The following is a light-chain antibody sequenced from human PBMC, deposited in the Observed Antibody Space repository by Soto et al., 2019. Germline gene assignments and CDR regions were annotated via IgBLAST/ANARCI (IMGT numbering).Light chain of an antibody. V-gene: IGKV1-27*01. CDR2: AAS. J-gene: IGKJ1*01. CDR3: QKYNNAPQM. Sequence: DIPMTQSPSSLSASVGDRVTITCRASQGISNYLAWYQQKPGKVPKLLIYAASTLHSGVPSRFSGSGSGTDFTLTISSLQPEDVGTYYCQKYNNAPQMFGQGTKVEIK. CDR1: QGISNY.